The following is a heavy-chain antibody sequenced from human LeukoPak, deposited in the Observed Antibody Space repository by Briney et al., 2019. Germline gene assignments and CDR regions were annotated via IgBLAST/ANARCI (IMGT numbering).Heavy chain of an antibody. CDR3: ASFGGGYL. Sequence: SVKVSCKASGGTSSSYAISWVRQAPGQGLEWMGRIIPILGIANYAQKFQGRVTITADKSTSTAYMELSSLRSEDTAVYYCASFGGGYLWGQGTLVTVSS. CDR1: GGTSSSYA. J-gene: IGHJ5*02. V-gene: IGHV1-69*04. CDR2: IIPILGIA. D-gene: IGHD3-10*01.